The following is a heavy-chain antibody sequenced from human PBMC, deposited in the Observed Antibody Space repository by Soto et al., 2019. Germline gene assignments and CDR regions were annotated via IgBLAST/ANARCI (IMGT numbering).Heavy chain of an antibody. Sequence: GSLRLSCAASGFTFSSYGIHWVRQAPGKGLEWVAVISYDGSNKYYADSVKGRFTISRDNSKNTLYLQMNSLRAEDTAVYYCAKDLYRMVSPGYWGQGTPVTVSS. V-gene: IGHV3-30*18. CDR2: ISYDGSNK. D-gene: IGHD2-2*02. J-gene: IGHJ4*02. CDR3: AKDLYRMVSPGY. CDR1: GFTFSSYG.